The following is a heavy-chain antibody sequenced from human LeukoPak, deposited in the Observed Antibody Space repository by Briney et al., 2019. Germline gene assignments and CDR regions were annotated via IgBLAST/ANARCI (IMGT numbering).Heavy chain of an antibody. V-gene: IGHV3-48*02. CDR2: ISITGSPI. Sequence: PGGSLRLSCAASGFTFSTYNMNWVRQAPGKGLEWVSYISITGSPIYYADSVKGRFTISRDNAKNSLYLQMNSLRDDDTAVYYCARDLLRGDSDWHTWFDPWGQGTLVTVSS. CDR1: GFTFSTYN. J-gene: IGHJ5*02. D-gene: IGHD6-19*01. CDR3: ARDLLRGDSDWHTWFDP.